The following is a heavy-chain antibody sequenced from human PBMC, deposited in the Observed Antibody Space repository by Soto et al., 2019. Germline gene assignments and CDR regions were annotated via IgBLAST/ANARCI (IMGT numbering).Heavy chain of an antibody. D-gene: IGHD6-19*01. Sequence: GGSLRLSCAASGFTFSSYSMNWVRQAPGKGLEWVSYISSSSSTIYYADSVKGRFTISRDNAKNSLYLQMNSLRDEDTAVYYCARDGQWLVWAYAFDIWGQGTMVTVSS. V-gene: IGHV3-48*02. CDR1: GFTFSSYS. CDR3: ARDGQWLVWAYAFDI. J-gene: IGHJ3*02. CDR2: ISSSSSTI.